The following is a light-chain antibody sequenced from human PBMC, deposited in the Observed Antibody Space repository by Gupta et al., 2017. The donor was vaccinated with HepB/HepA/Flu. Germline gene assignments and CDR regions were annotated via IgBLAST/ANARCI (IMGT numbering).Light chain of an antibody. Sequence: DNALTQSPGTLSMSSGERVTLSCRASESVPSNYLAWYQQKPGQAPRLLIYGASNRATGIPDRFSGGGSGTDFTLTITRREPEDFAVYYCQQDGSSPSTFGQGTKVEIK. CDR3: QQDGSSPST. V-gene: IGKV3-20*01. CDR2: GAS. CDR1: ESVPSNY. J-gene: IGKJ2*02.